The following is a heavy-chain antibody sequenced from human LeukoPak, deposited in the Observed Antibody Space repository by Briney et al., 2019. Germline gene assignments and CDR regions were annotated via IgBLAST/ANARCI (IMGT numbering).Heavy chain of an antibody. Sequence: GGSLRLSCAASGFIFTPYEMNWVRQAPGKGLEWVSYISSTGITTYYADSVKGRFTISRDNAKNSLYLQMNSLRAEDTAVYYCARDPDPYYYDSSGPAGWFDPWGQGTLVTVSS. D-gene: IGHD3-22*01. J-gene: IGHJ5*02. CDR1: GFIFTPYE. CDR3: ARDPDPYYYDSSGPAGWFDP. V-gene: IGHV3-48*03. CDR2: ISSTGITT.